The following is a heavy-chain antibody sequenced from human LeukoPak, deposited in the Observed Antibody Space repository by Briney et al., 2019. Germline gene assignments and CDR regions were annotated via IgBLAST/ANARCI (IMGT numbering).Heavy chain of an antibody. Sequence: GASVKVSCKASGYTFTGYYMHWVRQAPGQGLEWMGWINPNSGGTNYAQKFQGRVTMTRDTSISTAYMELSRLRSDDTAVYYCARVFYGGYLWGYFQHWGQGTLVTVSS. CDR3: ARVFYGGYLWGYFQH. V-gene: IGHV1-2*02. CDR1: GYTFTGYY. D-gene: IGHD4-17*01. J-gene: IGHJ1*01. CDR2: INPNSGGT.